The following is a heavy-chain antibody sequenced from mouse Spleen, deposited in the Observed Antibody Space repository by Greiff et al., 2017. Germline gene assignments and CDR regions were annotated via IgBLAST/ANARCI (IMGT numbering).Heavy chain of an antibody. V-gene: IGHV1-64*01. CDR2: IHPNSGST. D-gene: IGHD3-1*01. Sequence: VQRVESGAELVKPGASVKLSCKASGYTFTSYWMHWVKQRPGQGLEWIGMIHPNSGSTNYNEKFKSKATLTVDKSSSSAYMQLSSLTSEDSAVYYCARQLGPHYYAMDYWGQGTSVTVSS. CDR1: GYTFTSYW. J-gene: IGHJ4*01. CDR3: ARQLGPHYYAMDY.